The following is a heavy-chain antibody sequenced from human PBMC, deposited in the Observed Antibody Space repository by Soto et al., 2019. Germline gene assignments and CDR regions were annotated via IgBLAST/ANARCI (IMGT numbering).Heavy chain of an antibody. J-gene: IGHJ5*02. CDR3: AREFVVVPAATVHRWFDP. Sequence: SETLSLTCAVSGGSISSGGYSWSWIRQPPGKGLEWIGYIYHSGSTYYNPSLKSRVTISVDRSKNQFSLKLSSVTAADTAVYYCAREFVVVPAATVHRWFDPWGQGTLVTVSS. CDR2: IYHSGST. CDR1: GGSISSGGYS. V-gene: IGHV4-30-2*01. D-gene: IGHD2-2*01.